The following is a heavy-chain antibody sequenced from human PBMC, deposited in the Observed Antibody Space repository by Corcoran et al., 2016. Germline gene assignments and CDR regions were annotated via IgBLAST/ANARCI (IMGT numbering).Heavy chain of an antibody. D-gene: IGHD2-2*01. CDR2: INPSGGST. Sequence: QVQLVQSGAEVKKPGASVKVSCKASGYTFTSYYMHWVRQAPGQGLEWMGIINPSGGSTSYAQKFQGRVTMTRDTSTSTVYMELSSLRSEDTAVYYCARTTGYCSSTSCNYYDYGMDVWGQGTTVTVSS. J-gene: IGHJ6*02. CDR3: ARTTGYCSSTSCNYYDYGMDV. CDR1: GYTFTSYY. V-gene: IGHV1-46*01.